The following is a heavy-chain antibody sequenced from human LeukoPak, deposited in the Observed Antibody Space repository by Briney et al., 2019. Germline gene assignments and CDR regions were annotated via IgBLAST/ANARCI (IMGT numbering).Heavy chain of an antibody. CDR1: GGSIGSGGYY. D-gene: IGHD3-10*01. V-gene: IGHV4-31*03. CDR2: IYYSGST. CDR3: ARDVREYYGSGSYYNWFDP. J-gene: IGHJ5*02. Sequence: SETLSLTCTVSGGSIGSGGYYWSWIRQHPGKGLEWIGYIYYSGSTYYNPSLKSRVTISVDTSKNQFSLKLSSVTAADTAVYYCARDVREYYGSGSYYNWFDPWGQGTLVTVSS.